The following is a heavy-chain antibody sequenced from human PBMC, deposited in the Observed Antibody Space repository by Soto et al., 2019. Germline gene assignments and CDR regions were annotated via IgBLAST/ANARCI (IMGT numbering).Heavy chain of an antibody. CDR1: GGSFSGYY. V-gene: IGHV4-34*01. J-gene: IGHJ4*02. CDR3: ASLASLAARSPFDY. CDR2: INHSGST. D-gene: IGHD6-6*01. Sequence: SETLSLTCAVYGGSFSGYYWSWTRQPPGKGLEWIGEINHSGSTNYNPSLKSRVTISVDTSKNQFSLKLSSVTAADTAVYYCASLASLAARSPFDYWGQGTLVTVSS.